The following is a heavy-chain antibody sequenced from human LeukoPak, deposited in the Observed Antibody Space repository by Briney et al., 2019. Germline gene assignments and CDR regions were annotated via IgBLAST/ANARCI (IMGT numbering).Heavy chain of an antibody. D-gene: IGHD5-24*01. J-gene: IGHJ3*02. CDR1: GGSISSYY. V-gene: IGHV4-4*07. CDR2: IYTSGST. Sequence: PSETLSLTYTVSGGSISSYYWSWIRQPAGKGLEWIGRIYTSGSTNYNPSLKSRVTMSVDTSKNQFSLKLSSVTAADTAVYYCARIEMATIIDAFDIWGQGTMVTVSS. CDR3: ARIEMATIIDAFDI.